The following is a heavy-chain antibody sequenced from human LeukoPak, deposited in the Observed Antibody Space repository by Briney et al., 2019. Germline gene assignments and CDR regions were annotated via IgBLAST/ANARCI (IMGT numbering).Heavy chain of an antibody. J-gene: IGHJ4*02. Sequence: GGSLRLSCAASGFTFSSYEMNWVRQAPGKGLEWVSYISSSGSTIYYADSVKGRFTISRDNAKNSLYLQMNSLRAEDTAVYYCAREPNSPFDYWGQGTLVTVSS. V-gene: IGHV3-48*03. CDR2: ISSSGSTI. CDR3: AREPNSPFDY. CDR1: GFTFSSYE.